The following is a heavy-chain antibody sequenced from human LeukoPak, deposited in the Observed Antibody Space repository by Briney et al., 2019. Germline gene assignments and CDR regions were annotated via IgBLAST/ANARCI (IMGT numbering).Heavy chain of an antibody. CDR1: GGSISSHF. J-gene: IGHJ4*02. V-gene: IGHV4-4*07. Sequence: SETLSLTCTVSGGSISSHFWSWIRQPAGKGLEWIGRIYSTGSTDYNPSLKSRVTVSLDTSKNQFSLTLTSVTAADTAAYYCARDVALSYCGGDCLPDYWGQGILVTVSS. CDR3: ARDVALSYCGGDCLPDY. CDR2: IYSTGST. D-gene: IGHD2-21*02.